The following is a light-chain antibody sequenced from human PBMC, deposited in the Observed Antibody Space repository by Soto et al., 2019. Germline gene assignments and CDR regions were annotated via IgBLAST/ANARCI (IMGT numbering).Light chain of an antibody. Sequence: SYELTQPPSVSVAPGQTARITCGESNIGSKSVHWYQQKPGQAPVLVVSHDSDRPSGIPERFSGSNSGNTATLTISRVDAGDEADYFWQVWDSDSDHVVFGGGTKLTVL. CDR3: QVWDSDSDHVV. J-gene: IGLJ3*02. CDR1: NIGSKS. V-gene: IGLV3-21*02. CDR2: HDS.